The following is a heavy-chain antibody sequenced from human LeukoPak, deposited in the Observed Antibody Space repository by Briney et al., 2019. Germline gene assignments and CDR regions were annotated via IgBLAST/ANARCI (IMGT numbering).Heavy chain of an antibody. J-gene: IGHJ4*02. CDR2: ISWNSGSI. CDR1: GFTFDDYA. D-gene: IGHD5-18*01. V-gene: IGHV3-9*01. CDR3: AKDIGTAMDIFDY. Sequence: GGSLRLSCAASGFTFDDYAMHWFRQAPGKGLEWVSGISWNSGSIGYADSVKGRFTISRDNAKNSLYLQMNSLRAEDTALYYCAKDIGTAMDIFDYWGQGTLVTVSS.